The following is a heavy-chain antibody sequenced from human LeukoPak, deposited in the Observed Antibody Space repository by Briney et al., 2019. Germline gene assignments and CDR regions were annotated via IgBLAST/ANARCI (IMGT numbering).Heavy chain of an antibody. CDR2: ISASGGST. CDR1: GFTFSSYA. D-gene: IGHD6-6*01. J-gene: IGHJ4*02. V-gene: IGHV3-23*01. CDR3: AAPSARPQYYFYY. Sequence: PGRSLRPFCAASGFTFSSYAMSCVRQTPGQGLECVSAISASGGSTYYADSVKGRFPISRDNSKNTLYLQLHRLRAEDTAVYYCAAPSARPQYYFYYWGQGTLVTVSS.